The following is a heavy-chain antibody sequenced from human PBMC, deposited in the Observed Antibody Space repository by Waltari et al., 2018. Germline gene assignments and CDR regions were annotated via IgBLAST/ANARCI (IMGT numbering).Heavy chain of an antibody. V-gene: IGHV3-21*03. CDR3: ARGMVRGKDAFPDY. CDR1: GFTFSSYS. Sequence: EVQLVESGGGLVKPGGSLRLSCAASGFTFSSYSMNWVRQAPGKGLEWVSSISSSSSYIYYADSVKGRFTNSRDNAKNSLYLQMNSLRAEDTAVYYCARGMVRGKDAFPDYWGQGTLVTVSS. CDR2: ISSSSSYI. D-gene: IGHD3-10*01. J-gene: IGHJ4*02.